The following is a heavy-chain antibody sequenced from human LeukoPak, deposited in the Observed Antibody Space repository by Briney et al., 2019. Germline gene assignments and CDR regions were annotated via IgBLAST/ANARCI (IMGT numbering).Heavy chain of an antibody. CDR1: GYTFTSYD. Sequence: ASVKVFCKASGYTFTSYDINWVRQATGQGIEWMGWMNPNSGNTGYAQKFQGRVTMTRNTSISTAYMELSSLRSEDTAVYYCARGLKYYYGSGSQTALLFYWGQGTLVTVSS. J-gene: IGHJ4*02. CDR2: MNPNSGNT. D-gene: IGHD3-10*01. CDR3: ARGLKYYYGSGSQTALLFY. V-gene: IGHV1-8*01.